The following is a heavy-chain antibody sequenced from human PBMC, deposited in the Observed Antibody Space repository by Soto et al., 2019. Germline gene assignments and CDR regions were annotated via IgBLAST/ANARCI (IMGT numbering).Heavy chain of an antibody. V-gene: IGHV4-61*01. CDR1: RGSVSSHTHF. CDR3: VREDMSGTYYFDA. J-gene: IGHJ4*02. CDR2: KYYSGIS. Sequence: QVHLQESGPGLLKPSETLSLTCTVTRGSVSSHTHFWTRIRQPPGKGLEWIGYKYYSGISNYNPSLQSRVTISVDTSKNQFSLRLTSVTAADTAVYFCVREDMSGTYYFDAWGQGALVTVSS. D-gene: IGHD1-26*01.